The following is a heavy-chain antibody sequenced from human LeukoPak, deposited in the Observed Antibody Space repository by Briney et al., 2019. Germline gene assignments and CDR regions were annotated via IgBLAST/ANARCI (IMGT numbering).Heavy chain of an antibody. CDR2: ISYDGSNK. D-gene: IGHD2-2*01. Sequence: GGSLRLSCAASGFTFSSYAMHWVRQAPGKGLEWVAVISYDGSNKYYADSVKGRFTISRDNSKNTLYLQMNSLRAEDTAVYYCASMYCSSTSCYGEVYWGQGTLVTVSS. CDR3: ASMYCSSTSCYGEVY. J-gene: IGHJ4*02. V-gene: IGHV3-30-3*01. CDR1: GFTFSSYA.